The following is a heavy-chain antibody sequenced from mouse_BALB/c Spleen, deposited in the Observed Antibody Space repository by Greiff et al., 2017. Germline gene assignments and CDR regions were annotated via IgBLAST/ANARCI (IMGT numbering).Heavy chain of an antibody. Sequence: EVQLQQSGPELVKPGASVKISCKASGYTFTDYNMHWVKQSHGKSLEWIGYIYPYNGGTGYNQKFKSKATLTVDNSSSTAYMELRSLTSEDSAVYYCARMITTGYYYAMDYWGQGTSVTVSA. J-gene: IGHJ4*01. CDR2: IYPYNGGT. CDR1: GYTFTDYN. CDR3: ARMITTGYYYAMDY. D-gene: IGHD2-4*01. V-gene: IGHV1S29*02.